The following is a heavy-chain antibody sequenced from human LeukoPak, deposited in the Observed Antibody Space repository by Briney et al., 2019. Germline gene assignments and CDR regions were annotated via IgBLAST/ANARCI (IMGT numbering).Heavy chain of an antibody. D-gene: IGHD3-10*01. Sequence: PGGSLRLSCAASGFTFSSYAMSWVRQAPGKGLEWIGEINHSGSTNYNPSLKSRVTISVDTSKNQFSLKLSSVTAADTAVYYCARLWFGPRGGTYYYYGMDVWGQGTTVTVSS. CDR2: INHSGST. CDR3: ARLWFGPRGGTYYYYGMDV. CDR1: GFTFSSYA. J-gene: IGHJ6*02. V-gene: IGHV4-34*01.